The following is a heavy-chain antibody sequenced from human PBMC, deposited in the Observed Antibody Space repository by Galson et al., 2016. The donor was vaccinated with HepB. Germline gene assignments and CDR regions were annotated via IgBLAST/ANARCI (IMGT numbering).Heavy chain of an antibody. CDR3: ARLRMGSGLRTFDY. V-gene: IGHV2-70*04. CDR1: GFSLDTREMT. Sequence: PALVKPTQTLTLACVFSGFSLDTREMTVGWIRQPPGKALEWLARLDWDDDQVYNSVLETRLTVSKDTTRNQVVLSMTNMDPVDTATYYCARLRMGSGLRTFDYWGRGLFVTVSS. J-gene: IGHJ4*02. D-gene: IGHD3-10*01. CDR2: LDWDDDQ.